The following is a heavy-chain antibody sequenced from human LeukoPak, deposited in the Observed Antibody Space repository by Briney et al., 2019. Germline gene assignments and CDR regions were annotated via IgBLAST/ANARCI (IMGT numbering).Heavy chain of an antibody. D-gene: IGHD5-12*01. CDR2: ISYDGTNK. CDR1: GFTFSSFA. J-gene: IGHJ6*04. Sequence: GGSLRLSCAASGFTFSSFAMHWVRQAPGKGLEWEAVISYDGTNKYYADSVKGRFTISRDNSKNTLYLQMNSLRAEDTAVYYCARDGNSGYNSDYYYGMDAGGKGTTVTVFS. V-gene: IGHV3-30*04. CDR3: ARDGNSGYNSDYYYGMDA.